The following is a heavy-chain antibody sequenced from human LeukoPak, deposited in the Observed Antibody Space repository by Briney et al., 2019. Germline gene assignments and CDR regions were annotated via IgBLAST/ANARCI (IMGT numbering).Heavy chain of an antibody. J-gene: IGHJ4*02. V-gene: IGHV3-30*04. Sequence: GGSLRLSCAASGVTFSSYAMHWVRQAPGKGLEWVAVVSHDGSNKYYADSVKGRFTISRANSKNTPYLQLKSLRAEDTAVYYCSRGPRLAVAGTGLDSWGQGTLVTVSS. CDR1: GVTFSSYA. CDR3: SRGPRLAVAGTGLDS. CDR2: VSHDGSNK. D-gene: IGHD6-19*01.